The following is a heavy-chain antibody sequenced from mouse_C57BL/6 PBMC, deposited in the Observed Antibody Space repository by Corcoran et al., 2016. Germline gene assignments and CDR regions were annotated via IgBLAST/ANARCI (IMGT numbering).Heavy chain of an antibody. CDR1: GSTFTTYG. Sequence: QIQLVQSGPELKKPGETVPISCQASGSTFTTYGMCWVKQAPGKGLKWMGWINTYSGVPTYVDDFKGRFAFSLETSASTAYLQINNLKNEDTATYFCARGGGYYYGSSYDLDYWGQGTTLTVSS. D-gene: IGHD1-1*01. CDR3: ARGGGYYYGSSYDLDY. CDR2: INTYSGVP. V-gene: IGHV9-3*01. J-gene: IGHJ2*01.